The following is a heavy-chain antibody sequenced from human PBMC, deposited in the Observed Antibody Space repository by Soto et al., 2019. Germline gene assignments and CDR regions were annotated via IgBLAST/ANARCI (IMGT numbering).Heavy chain of an antibody. CDR3: ARGIVATIEDYGDYVSFIGVFSCYFEY. V-gene: IGHV3-23*01. D-gene: IGHD4-17*01. CDR2: ISGSGGST. Sequence: PGGSLRLSCSASGFTFSSYAMSWVRQAPGKGLEWVSAISGSGGSTYYADSVKGRFTISRDNSKNTLYLQMNSLRAEDTAVYYCARGIVATIEDYGDYVSFIGVFSCYFEYWGQGTLVTVSS. J-gene: IGHJ4*02. CDR1: GFTFSSYA.